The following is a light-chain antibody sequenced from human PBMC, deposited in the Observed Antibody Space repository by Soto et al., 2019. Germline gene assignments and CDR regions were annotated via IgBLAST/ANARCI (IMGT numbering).Light chain of an antibody. CDR3: CSYAGSYRDV. V-gene: IGLV2-11*01. Sequence: QSALTQPRSVSGSPGQSVTISCTGTSSDVGGYNYVSWYQQHPGKAPKLMIYDVSKRPSGVPDRFSGSKSGNTASLTISRLRGEDEADYYCCSYAGSYRDVFGTGTKLTVL. J-gene: IGLJ1*01. CDR2: DVS. CDR1: SSDVGGYNY.